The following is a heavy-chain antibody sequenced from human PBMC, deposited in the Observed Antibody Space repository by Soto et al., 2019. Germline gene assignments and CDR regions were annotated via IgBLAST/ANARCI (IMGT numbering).Heavy chain of an antibody. Sequence: SVKVSCKASGGTFSSYAISWVLQAPGQGLEWMGGIIPIFGTANYAQKFQGRVTITADESTSTAYMELSSLRSEDTAVYYCTTLGDYDRSDYSYLGDYYYYGMDVWGQGTTVTVSS. V-gene: IGHV1-69*13. J-gene: IGHJ6*02. CDR1: GGTFSSYA. CDR3: TTLGDYDRSDYSYLGDYYYYGMDV. CDR2: IIPIFGTA. D-gene: IGHD4-4*01.